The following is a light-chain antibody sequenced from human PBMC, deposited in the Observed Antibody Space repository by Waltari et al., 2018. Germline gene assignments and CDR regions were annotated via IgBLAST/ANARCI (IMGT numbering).Light chain of an antibody. V-gene: IGKV1-39*01. CDR3: LQYSHWPPWT. CDR2: AAS. Sequence: DIQMTQSPSSLSASVGDRVTITCRASQSISSYLNWYQQKPGKAPKLLIYAASSLQSGVPSRFSGSGSGTDFTLTISSLQSDDFAVYHCLQYSHWPPWTFGQGTKVEIK. CDR1: QSISSY. J-gene: IGKJ1*01.